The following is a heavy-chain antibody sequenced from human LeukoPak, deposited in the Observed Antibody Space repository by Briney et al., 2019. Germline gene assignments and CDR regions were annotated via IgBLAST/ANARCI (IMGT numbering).Heavy chain of an antibody. CDR3: AREAAGYSSGWPDY. D-gene: IGHD6-19*01. J-gene: IGHJ4*02. CDR1: GFTFSSHG. V-gene: IGHV3-48*04. Sequence: GGSLRLSCAASGFTFSSHGMNWVRQAPGKGLEWVSYISSSGTTIYYADSVNGRFTISRDNAKNALYLQMNSLRAEDTAVYYCAREAAGYSSGWPDYWGQGTLVTVSS. CDR2: ISSSGTTI.